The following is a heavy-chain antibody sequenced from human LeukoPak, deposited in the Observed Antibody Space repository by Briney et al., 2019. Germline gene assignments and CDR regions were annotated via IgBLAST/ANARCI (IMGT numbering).Heavy chain of an antibody. CDR2: IWHDATRK. J-gene: IGHJ6*04. Sequence: QAGGSLRLSCAASGFTFSHYGMHWVRQAPGKGLEWVAVIWHDATRKYYADAVRGRFTISRDYSKNTLDLQMNSLRAEDTALYYCTRDADGYDGFGGGMDVWGKGTTVTVSS. CDR3: TRDADGYDGFGGGMDV. V-gene: IGHV3-33*01. CDR1: GFTFSHYG. D-gene: IGHD3-10*01.